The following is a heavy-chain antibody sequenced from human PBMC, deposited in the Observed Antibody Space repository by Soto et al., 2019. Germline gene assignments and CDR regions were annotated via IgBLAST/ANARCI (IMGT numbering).Heavy chain of an antibody. CDR1: GLTLSSYG. Sequence: QVQLVESGGGVVQPGKSLRLSCAVSGLTLSSYGMHWVRQAPGKGLEWVAVIWYDGSKKYYADSVKGRFTVSRDNSKNIVHLQMNSLRDEDTAVYHCVTQRLESADYWGQGTLVTVCS. D-gene: IGHD3-3*01. J-gene: IGHJ4*02. CDR3: VTQRLESADY. V-gene: IGHV3-33*03. CDR2: IWYDGSKK.